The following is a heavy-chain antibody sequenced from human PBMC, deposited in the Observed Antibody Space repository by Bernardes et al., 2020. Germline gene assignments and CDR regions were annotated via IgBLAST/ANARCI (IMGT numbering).Heavy chain of an antibody. CDR2: ISAYNGNT. CDR3: ARDFGGWVVAAIFEGRGLDP. V-gene: IGHV1-18*01. Sequence: ASVKVSCKASGYTFTSYGISWVRQAPGQGLEWMGWISAYNGNTNYAQKLQGRVTMTTDTSTSTAYMELRSLRSDDTAVYYCARDFGGWVVAAIFEGRGLDPWGQGTLVTVSS. CDR1: GYTFTSYG. J-gene: IGHJ5*02. D-gene: IGHD2-15*01.